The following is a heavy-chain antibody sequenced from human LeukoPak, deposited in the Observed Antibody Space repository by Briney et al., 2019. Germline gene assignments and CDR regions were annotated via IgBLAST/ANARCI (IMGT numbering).Heavy chain of an antibody. CDR2: ILSDGSKE. Sequence: GGSLRLSCAASGFTFSSYGMHWVRQAPGKGLEWVAVILSDGSKEFYTDSVKGRFTISRDNSKNTLYLQMNSLRAEDTAVYYCAREGSNYGMYYYYYYYMDVWGKGTTVTVSS. CDR1: GFTFSSYG. CDR3: AREGSNYGMYYYYYYYMDV. V-gene: IGHV3-33*01. D-gene: IGHD4-11*01. J-gene: IGHJ6*03.